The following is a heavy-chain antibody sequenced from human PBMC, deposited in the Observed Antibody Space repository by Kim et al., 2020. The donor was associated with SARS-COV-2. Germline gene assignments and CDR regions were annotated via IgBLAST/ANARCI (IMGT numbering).Heavy chain of an antibody. J-gene: IGHJ4*02. Sequence: GGSLRLSCAASGFSFSSYKMNWVRQAPGKGLECVSVISSNSASIYYADSVKGRFTISRDNTKNSLYLQMNSLRVEDTAVYYCTTQLFSVAENYWGQGTLLTVSS. CDR3: TTQLFSVAENY. CDR2: ISSNSASI. V-gene: IGHV3-21*01. D-gene: IGHD6-19*01. CDR1: GFSFSSYK.